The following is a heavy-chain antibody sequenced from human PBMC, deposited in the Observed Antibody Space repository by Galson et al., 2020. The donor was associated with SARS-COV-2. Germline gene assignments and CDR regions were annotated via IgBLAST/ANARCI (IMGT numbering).Heavy chain of an antibody. V-gene: IGHV1-69*13. CDR3: ARGGGGTGRGSGRTYYYYGMDV. D-gene: IGHD3-10*01. J-gene: IGHJ6*02. CDR2: IIPIFGTA. Sequence: SVTVSCKASGGTFSSYAISWVRQAPGQGLEWMGGIIPIFGTANYAQKFQGRVTITADESTSTAYMELSSLRSEDTAVYYCARGGGGTGRGSGRTYYYYGMDVWGQGTTVTVSS. CDR1: GGTFSSYA.